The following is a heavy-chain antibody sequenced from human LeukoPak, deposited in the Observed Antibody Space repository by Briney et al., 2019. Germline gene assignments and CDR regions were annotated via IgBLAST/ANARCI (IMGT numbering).Heavy chain of an antibody. CDR3: ATAGGDSSGYLTLDY. CDR2: FDPEDGET. CDR1: GYTLTELS. V-gene: IGHV1-24*01. J-gene: IGHJ4*02. Sequence: ASVKVSCKVSGYTLTELSMHWERQAPGKGLEWMGGFDPEDGETIYAQKFQGRVTMTEDTSTDTAYMELSSLRSEDTAVYYCATAGGDSSGYLTLDYWGQGTLVTVSS. D-gene: IGHD3-22*01.